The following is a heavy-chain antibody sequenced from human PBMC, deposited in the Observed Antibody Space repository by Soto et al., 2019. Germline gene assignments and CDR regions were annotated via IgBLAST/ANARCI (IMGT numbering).Heavy chain of an antibody. CDR1: GDTFTDYY. D-gene: IGHD2-21*02. J-gene: IGHJ4*02. V-gene: IGHV1-46*01. CDR3: ARGGHVVVVTAALDY. CDR2: VNPSGGHT. Sequence: QVQLMQSGAEVKKPGASVKVSCKASGDTFTDYYIHWVRQAPGQGLEWMGTVNPSGGHTTYAQHFLCRVTRTRDTSPSTLYMELTSLTSDDTAIYYCARGGHVVVVTAALDYWGQGTLVTVSS.